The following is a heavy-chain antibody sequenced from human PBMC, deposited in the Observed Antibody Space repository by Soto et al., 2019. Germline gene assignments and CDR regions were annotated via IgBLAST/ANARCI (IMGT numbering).Heavy chain of an antibody. D-gene: IGHD1-26*01. V-gene: IGHV3-30*18. J-gene: IGHJ6*02. CDR3: AKGAQWEPPPSDYYYGMDV. CDR1: GFTFSSYG. CDR2: ISYDGSNK. Sequence: QVQLVESGGGVVQPGRSLRLSCAASGFTFSSYGMHWVRQAPGKGLEWVAVISYDGSNKYYADSVKGRFNISRGNSKNTLYLQMNSLRAEDTAVYYCAKGAQWEPPPSDYYYGMDVWGQGTTVTVSS.